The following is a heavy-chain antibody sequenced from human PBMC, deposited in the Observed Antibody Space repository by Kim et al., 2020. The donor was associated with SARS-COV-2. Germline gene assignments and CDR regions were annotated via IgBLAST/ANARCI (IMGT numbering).Heavy chain of an antibody. Sequence: SETLSLTCTVSGGSISSGGYYWSWIRQHPGKGLEWIGYIYYSGSTYYNPSLKSRVTISVDTSKNQFSLKLSSVTAADTAVYYCARFGFGVYYYYYYGMDVWGQGTTVTVSS. D-gene: IGHD3-10*01. CDR3: ARFGFGVYYYYYYGMDV. J-gene: IGHJ6*02. V-gene: IGHV4-31*03. CDR2: IYYSGST. CDR1: GGSISSGGYY.